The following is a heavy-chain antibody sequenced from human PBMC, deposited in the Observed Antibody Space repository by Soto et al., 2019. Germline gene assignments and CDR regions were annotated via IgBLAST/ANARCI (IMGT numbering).Heavy chain of an antibody. CDR3: ARFAGMVSDGMDV. V-gene: IGHV4-4*07. D-gene: IGHD3-10*01. J-gene: IGHJ6*02. CDR2: MYSSGST. CDR1: GGSISVYY. Sequence: SETLSLTCTISGGSISVYYWSWIRQPAEKGLEWIGRMYSSGSTIYNPSLKSRVTMSVDMSKNQFSLNLSSVTAADTAVYYCARFAGMVSDGMDVWGQGTTVTVSS.